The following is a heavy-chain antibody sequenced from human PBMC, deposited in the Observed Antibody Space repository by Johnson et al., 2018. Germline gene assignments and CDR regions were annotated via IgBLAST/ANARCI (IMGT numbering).Heavy chain of an antibody. CDR2: IIPIFGTA. CDR3: ARVVVVAAIDYYYGMDV. D-gene: IGHD2-15*01. J-gene: IGHJ6*01. CDR1: GGTFSSYA. Sequence: QVQLVESGAEVKKPGSSVKVSCKASGGTFSSYAISWVRQAPGQGLEWMGGIIPIFGTANYAQKFQGRVTITADESTSTAYMELSSLRSEDTAVYYCARVVVVAAIDYYYGMDVWGQGTTVTVSS. V-gene: IGHV1-69*01.